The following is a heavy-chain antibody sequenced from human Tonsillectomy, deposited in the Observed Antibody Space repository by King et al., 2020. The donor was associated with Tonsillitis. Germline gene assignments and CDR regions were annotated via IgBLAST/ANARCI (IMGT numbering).Heavy chain of an antibody. Sequence: VQLVESGGGLVQPGRSLRLSCAASGFTFDDYAMHWVRQAPGKGLEWVSGISWNLGSIGSAGSVKGRFTLSRDNAKNSLDLQMNRLRDEDTALNYCAKDYRRGSGWNDAFDIWGQGTMVTVSS. V-gene: IGHV3-9*01. CDR2: ISWNLGSI. CDR3: AKDYRRGSGWNDAFDI. J-gene: IGHJ3*02. CDR1: GFTFDDYA. D-gene: IGHD6-19*01.